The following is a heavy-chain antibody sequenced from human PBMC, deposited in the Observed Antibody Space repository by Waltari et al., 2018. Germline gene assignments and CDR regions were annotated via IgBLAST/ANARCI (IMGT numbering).Heavy chain of an antibody. CDR2: ISSSGSTI. CDR1: GFTFSSFE. V-gene: IGHV3-48*03. J-gene: IGHJ4*02. Sequence: EVQLVESGGGLVQPGGSLGLSCAASGFTFSSFEMNWVRQAPGKGLEWVSYISSSGSTIYYADSVKGRFTISRDNAKNSLYLQMNSLRAEDTAVYYCARAVDTAMVDHWGQGTLVTVSS. CDR3: ARAVDTAMVDH. D-gene: IGHD5-18*01.